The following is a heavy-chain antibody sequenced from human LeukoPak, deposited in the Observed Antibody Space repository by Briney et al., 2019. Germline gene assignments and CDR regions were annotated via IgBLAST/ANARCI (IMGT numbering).Heavy chain of an antibody. D-gene: IGHD3-10*01. V-gene: IGHV3-53*01. CDR3: ATQGGSGSSKYFQH. Sequence: GGSLRLSCTTSGFNFRAYWMGWVRQAPGKGLECVSVIYSGGSTYYADSVKGRFTISRDNSKNTLYLQMNSLRAEDTAVYYCATQGGSGSSKYFQHWGQGTLVTVSS. J-gene: IGHJ1*01. CDR2: IYSGGST. CDR1: GFNFRAYW.